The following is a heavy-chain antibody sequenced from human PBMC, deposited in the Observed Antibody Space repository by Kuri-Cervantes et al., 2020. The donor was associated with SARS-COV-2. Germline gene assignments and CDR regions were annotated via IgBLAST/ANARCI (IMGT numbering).Heavy chain of an antibody. Sequence: GESLKISCAASGFTFSSYGMHWVRQAPGKGLEWVAVISYDGSNKYYADSVKGRFTISRDNSKNTLYLQMNSLRAEDTAVYYCARDGSSITIFGVVPKDAFDIWGQGTMVTVSS. CDR2: ISYDGSNK. V-gene: IGHV3-30*19. CDR3: ARDGSSITIFGVVPKDAFDI. D-gene: IGHD3-3*01. CDR1: GFTFSSYG. J-gene: IGHJ3*02.